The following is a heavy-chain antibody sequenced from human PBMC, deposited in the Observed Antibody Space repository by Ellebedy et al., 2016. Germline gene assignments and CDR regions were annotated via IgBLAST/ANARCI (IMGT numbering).Heavy chain of an antibody. CDR3: ATDSNDFWSGYWTF. V-gene: IGHV1-24*01. Sequence: ASVKVSCKVSGHTLTELSMQWVRQAPGKGLEWMGGFHPEDGKTHYAQSLQGRLTVTEETSTDTVFFELNSLRSEDTAVYYCATDSNDFWSGYWTFWGQGTLVTVSS. D-gene: IGHD3-3*01. CDR1: GHTLTELS. J-gene: IGHJ4*02. CDR2: FHPEDGKT.